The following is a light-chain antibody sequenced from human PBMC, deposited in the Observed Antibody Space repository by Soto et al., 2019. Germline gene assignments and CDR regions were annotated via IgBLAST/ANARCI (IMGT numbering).Light chain of an antibody. CDR1: SSNIGAGYD. CDR2: GNS. CDR3: QSCDSSLSGTVV. J-gene: IGLJ2*01. V-gene: IGLV1-40*01. Sequence: QAVVTQPPSVSGAPGQRVTISCTGSSSNIGAGYDVHWYQQLPGTAPKLLMYGNSNRPSGVPDRFSGSKSGTSASLAINGLQAEDEADYYCQSCDSSLSGTVVFGGGTKLTVL.